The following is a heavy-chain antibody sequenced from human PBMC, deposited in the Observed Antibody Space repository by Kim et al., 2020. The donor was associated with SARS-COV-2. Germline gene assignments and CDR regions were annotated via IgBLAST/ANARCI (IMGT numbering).Heavy chain of an antibody. D-gene: IGHD3-10*01. CDR1: GYTFTSYG. CDR3: ARAPLLWFGELTGVDY. V-gene: IGHV1-18*04. J-gene: IGHJ4*02. Sequence: ASVKVSCKASGYTFTSYGISWVRQAPGQGLEWMGWISAYNGNTNYAQKLQGRVTMTTDTSTSTAYMELRSLRSDDTAVYYCARAPLLWFGELTGVDYWGQGTLVTVSS. CDR2: ISAYNGNT.